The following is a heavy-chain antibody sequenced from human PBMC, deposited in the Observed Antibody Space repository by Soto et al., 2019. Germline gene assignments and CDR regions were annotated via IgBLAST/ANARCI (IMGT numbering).Heavy chain of an antibody. D-gene: IGHD2-2*01. Sequence: GGSLRLSCAASGFTFSYYYMSWIRQAPGKGLEWVSYISSSGSTIYYADSVKGRFTISRDNAKNSLYLQMNSMRAEDTAVYYCAREGWNIVVVPAASYRAFDIWGQGTMVTVSS. CDR1: GFTFSYYY. V-gene: IGHV3-11*01. CDR2: ISSSGSTI. J-gene: IGHJ3*02. CDR3: AREGWNIVVVPAASYRAFDI.